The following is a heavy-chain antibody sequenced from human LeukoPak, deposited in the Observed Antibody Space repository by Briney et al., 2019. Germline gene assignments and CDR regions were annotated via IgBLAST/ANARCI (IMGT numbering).Heavy chain of an antibody. CDR2: IYYSGST. V-gene: IGHV4-39*01. CDR3: ARQLVGGYVLFDY. Sequence: PSETLSLTCTVSGGSISSSSYYWGWIRQPPGKGLEWIGSIYYSGSTYYNPSLKSRVTISVDTSKNQFSLKLSSVTAADTAVYYCARQLVGGYVLFDYWGQGTLVTVSS. CDR1: GGSISSSSYY. J-gene: IGHJ4*02. D-gene: IGHD2-2*01.